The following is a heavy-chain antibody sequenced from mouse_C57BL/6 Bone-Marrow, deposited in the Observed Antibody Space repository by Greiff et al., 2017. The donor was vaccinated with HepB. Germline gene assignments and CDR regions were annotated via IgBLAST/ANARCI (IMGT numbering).Heavy chain of an antibody. D-gene: IGHD2-2*01. V-gene: IGHV14-2*01. CDR3: AGGWLRRATPFKV. Sequence: EVKLMESGAELVKPGASVKLSCTASGFNIKDYYMHWVKQRTEQGLEWIGRIDPEDGETKYAPKFQGKATITADTSSNTAYLQLSSLTSEDTAVYYCAGGWLRRATPFKVWGQGTLVTVSA. J-gene: IGHJ3*01. CDR2: IDPEDGET. CDR1: GFNIKDYY.